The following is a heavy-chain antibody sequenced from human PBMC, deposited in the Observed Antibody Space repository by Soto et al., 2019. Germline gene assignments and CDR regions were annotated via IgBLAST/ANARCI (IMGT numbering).Heavy chain of an antibody. D-gene: IGHD5-18*01. Sequence: ASVKVSCKASGYTFTSDQIHWVRQAPGQGLEWMGMIDPSGGKTNYAQKFQGRVTMTRDTSTSTVYMALSSLRSDDTAIYFCARVMRSLLSITALDTWGQGTLVTVSS. CDR1: GYTFTSDQ. CDR3: ARVMRSLLSITALDT. CDR2: IDPSGGKT. J-gene: IGHJ5*02. V-gene: IGHV1-46*01.